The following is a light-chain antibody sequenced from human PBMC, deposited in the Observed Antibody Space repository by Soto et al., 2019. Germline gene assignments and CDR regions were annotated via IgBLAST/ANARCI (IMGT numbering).Light chain of an antibody. CDR1: QGISSY. J-gene: IGKJ1*01. V-gene: IGKV1-8*01. Sequence: AIRMTQSPSSFSASTGDRVTITCRASQGISSYLAWYQQKPGKAPKLLIYAASTLQSGVPSRFSGSGSGTDFILTISSLQPEDFATYYCQQSYSTPRTFGQGTKVDI. CDR2: AAS. CDR3: QQSYSTPRT.